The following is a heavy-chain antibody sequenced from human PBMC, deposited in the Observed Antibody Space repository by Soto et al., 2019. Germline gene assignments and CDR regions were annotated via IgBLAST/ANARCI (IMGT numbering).Heavy chain of an antibody. V-gene: IGHV4-59*13. CDR2: IYFNGNT. J-gene: IGHJ4*02. Sequence: SETLSLTCTVSAASFSKYYWTWIRQPPGKGLEWIGYIYFNGNTNYNPSLKRRVTISVDTSKKQISLNLTSVADADTAVYFCASVTFGGVVLAHWGQGTLVTVSS. CDR1: AASFSKYY. CDR3: ASVTFGGVVLAH. D-gene: IGHD3-16*01.